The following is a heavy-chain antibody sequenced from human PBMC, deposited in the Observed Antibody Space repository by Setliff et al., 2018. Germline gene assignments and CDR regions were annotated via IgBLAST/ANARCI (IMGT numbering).Heavy chain of an antibody. CDR2: IYYSGGT. D-gene: IGHD2-2*02. CDR1: GGSISTKNYY. J-gene: IGHJ4*02. V-gene: IGHV4-39*01. CDR3: ARGINTVSWTPKY. Sequence: TCTVSGGSISTKNYYWGWIRQPPGKGPEWIGNIYYSGGTYYSPSLKSRVTISVDTSENQFSLKLNSVTAADTAVYYCARGINTVSWTPKYWGQRTLVTVSS.